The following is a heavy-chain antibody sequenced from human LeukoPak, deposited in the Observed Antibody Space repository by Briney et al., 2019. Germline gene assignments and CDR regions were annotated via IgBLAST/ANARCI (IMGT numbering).Heavy chain of an antibody. V-gene: IGHV4-34*01. Sequence: SETLALTCAVYGGSFSGYYWSWIRQPPGQGLGWSGEINHSGSTNYNPSLKSRVTISVDTTKNQFSLKLSSVTAADTAVYYCASQAATIDFDYWGQGTLVTVSS. CDR1: GGSFSGYY. CDR2: INHSGST. CDR3: ASQAATIDFDY. J-gene: IGHJ4*02. D-gene: IGHD5-24*01.